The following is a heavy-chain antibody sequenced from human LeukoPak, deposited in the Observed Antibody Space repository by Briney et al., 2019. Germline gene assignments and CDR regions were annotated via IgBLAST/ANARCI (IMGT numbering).Heavy chain of an antibody. D-gene: IGHD5-12*01. Sequence: GGSLRLSCAASQFTFSDYWMSWVRQAPGKGLEWVANIKQDGSEKYYVDSVKCRFTISRDNATNSLYLQMNSLRVEDTAVYYCAKGKGYDDWGQGTLVTVSS. J-gene: IGHJ4*02. CDR3: AKGKGYDD. CDR1: QFTFSDYW. V-gene: IGHV3-7*01. CDR2: IKQDGSEK.